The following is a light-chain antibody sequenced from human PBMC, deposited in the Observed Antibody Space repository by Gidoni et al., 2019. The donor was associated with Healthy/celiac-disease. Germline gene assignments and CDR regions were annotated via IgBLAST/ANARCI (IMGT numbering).Light chain of an antibody. CDR2: GNS. CDR1: SSNIGAGYD. V-gene: IGLV1-40*01. CDR3: QSYDSSLSGL. Sequence: QSVLTQPPSVSGAPGQGVTISCTGSSSNIGAGYDVHWYQQLPGTAPKLLIDGNSNRPSGVPDRFSGSKSGTSASLAITGLQAEDEADYYCQSYDSSLSGLFGGGTKLTVL. J-gene: IGLJ2*01.